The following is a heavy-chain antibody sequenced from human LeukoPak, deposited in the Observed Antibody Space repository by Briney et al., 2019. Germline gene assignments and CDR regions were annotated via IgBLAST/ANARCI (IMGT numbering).Heavy chain of an antibody. V-gene: IGHV3-30-3*01. D-gene: IGHD5-18*01. CDR1: GFTFSSYA. Sequence: GGSLRLSCAASGFTFSSYAMHWVRQAPGKGLEWVAVISYDGSNKYYADSVKGRFTISRDNSKNTLYLQMNSLRAEDTAVYYCARDEDTAPGYWGQGTLVTVPS. J-gene: IGHJ4*02. CDR3: ARDEDTAPGY. CDR2: ISYDGSNK.